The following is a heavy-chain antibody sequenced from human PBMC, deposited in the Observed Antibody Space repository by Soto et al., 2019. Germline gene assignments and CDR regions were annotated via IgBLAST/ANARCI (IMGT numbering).Heavy chain of an antibody. Sequence: QVQLVQSGAEVKKPGASLKVSCKASGYTFISYGISWVRQAPGQGLEWMGWISAYNGNTNYAQKLQGRVTMTTDTSTSTAYMELRSLRSDDTAVYYCARVANIVGATGYYFDYWGQGTLVTVSS. D-gene: IGHD1-26*01. CDR3: ARVANIVGATGYYFDY. CDR1: GYTFISYG. J-gene: IGHJ4*02. V-gene: IGHV1-18*04. CDR2: ISAYNGNT.